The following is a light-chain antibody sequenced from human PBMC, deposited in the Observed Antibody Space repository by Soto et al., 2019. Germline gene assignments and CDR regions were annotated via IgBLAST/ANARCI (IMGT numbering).Light chain of an antibody. CDR2: KAS. CDR1: QSISYW. CDR3: RHYNTYSPPYT. J-gene: IGKJ2*01. Sequence: DVQMTQFPSTLSASVGDRVTITCRASQSISYWLDWYQQKTGKAPNLLIYKASSLESGVPSRFSGSGSGTEFSLTITNMQPDDFATYYCRHYNTYSPPYTFGQGTKLEIK. V-gene: IGKV1-5*03.